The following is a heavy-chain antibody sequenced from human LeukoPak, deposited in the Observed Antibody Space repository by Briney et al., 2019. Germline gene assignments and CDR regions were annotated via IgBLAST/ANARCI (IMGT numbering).Heavy chain of an antibody. CDR2: ISGSGGST. V-gene: IGHV3-23*01. D-gene: IGHD2-2*01. CDR1: GFTFDDYG. CDR3: AKDPVPTPGY. J-gene: IGHJ4*02. Sequence: PGGSLRLSCAASGFTFDDYGMSWVRQAPGKGLEWVSAISGSGGSTYYADSVKGRFTISRDNSKNTLYLQMNSLRAEDTAVYYCAKDPVPTPGYWGQGTLVTVSS.